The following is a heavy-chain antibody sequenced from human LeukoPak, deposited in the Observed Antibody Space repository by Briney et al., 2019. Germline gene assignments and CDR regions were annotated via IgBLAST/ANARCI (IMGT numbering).Heavy chain of an antibody. D-gene: IGHD5-24*01. CDR1: GYTFTGYY. CDR2: INPGGDNT. J-gene: IGHJ3*02. CDR3: ARIRDGYNDAYDI. Sequence: PVASVKVSCKASGYTFTGYYIHWVRQAPGQGLEWMGLINPGGDNTDYAQNFQGRVTMTRDTSTSTVYMGLSSLRSEDTAVYYCARIRDGYNDAYDIWGQGTMVTVSS. V-gene: IGHV1-46*01.